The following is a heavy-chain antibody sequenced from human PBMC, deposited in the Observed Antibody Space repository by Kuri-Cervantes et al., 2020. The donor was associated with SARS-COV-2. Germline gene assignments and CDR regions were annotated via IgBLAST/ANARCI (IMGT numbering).Heavy chain of an antibody. D-gene: IGHD4-17*01. CDR3: ARAPDYGDYYYYGMDV. Sequence: GESLKISCAASGFTFSSYWMSWVRQAPGKGLVWVSRINSDGSSTSYADSVKGRFTISRDNAKNTLYLQMNSLRAEDTAVYYCARAPDYGDYYYYGMDVWGQGTTVTVSS. CDR1: GFTFSSYW. V-gene: IGHV3-74*01. J-gene: IGHJ6*02. CDR2: INSDGSST.